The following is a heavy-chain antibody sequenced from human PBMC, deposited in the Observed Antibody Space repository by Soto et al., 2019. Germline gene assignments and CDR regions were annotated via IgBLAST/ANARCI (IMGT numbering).Heavy chain of an antibody. CDR3: ARGALKRPHEVYWYFDL. V-gene: IGHV4-34*01. CDR2: INHSGST. CDR1: GGSFSGYY. Sequence: SETLSLTCAVDGGSFSGYYWSWIRQPPGKGLEWIGEINHSGSTNYNPSLKSRVTISVDTSKNQFSLKLSSVTAADTAVYYCARGALKRPHEVYWYFDLWGRGTLVTVSS. J-gene: IGHJ2*01.